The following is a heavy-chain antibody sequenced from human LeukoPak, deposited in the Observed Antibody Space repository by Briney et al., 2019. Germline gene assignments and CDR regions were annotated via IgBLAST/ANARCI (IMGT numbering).Heavy chain of an antibody. Sequence: GGSLRLSCAASGFSFSSYGMHWVRQAPGKGLEWVASLWYDGTNKYYADSVKGRFTISRDNSKNTLYLQMNSLRAEDTAVYYCARARNNYDSSGYSALDYWGQGTVVTVSS. J-gene: IGHJ4*02. CDR3: ARARNNYDSSGYSALDY. D-gene: IGHD3-22*01. CDR2: LWYDGTNK. CDR1: GFSFSSYG. V-gene: IGHV3-33*01.